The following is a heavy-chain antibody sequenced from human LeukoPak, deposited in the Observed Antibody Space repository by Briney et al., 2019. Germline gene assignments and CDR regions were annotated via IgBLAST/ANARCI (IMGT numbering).Heavy chain of an antibody. CDR3: ARASCYLRNCYYYGMDV. CDR1: GFTFNRFY. CDR2: ISSGSRDI. V-gene: IGHV3-48*02. J-gene: IGHJ6*02. D-gene: IGHD2-2*01. Sequence: GGSLRLSCSASGFTFNRFYLHWVRQAPGKGLEWLSFISSGSRDIYYADSVKGRFTISRDNGKNSLYLHMNSLRDEDTAVYYCARASCYLRNCYYYGMDVWGQGTTVTVSS.